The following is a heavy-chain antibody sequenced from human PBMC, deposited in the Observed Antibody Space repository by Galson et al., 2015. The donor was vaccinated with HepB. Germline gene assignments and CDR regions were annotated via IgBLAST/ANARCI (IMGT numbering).Heavy chain of an antibody. V-gene: IGHV3-23*01. D-gene: IGHD6-13*01. CDR1: GFTFNNAW. Sequence: SLRLSCAASGFTFNNAWVSWVRQAPGKGLEWVSAISGSGGSTYNADSVKGRFTISRDNSKNTLYLQMNSLRAEDTAVYYCAKESIAAAGSPLVYWGQGTLVTVSS. J-gene: IGHJ4*02. CDR3: AKESIAAAGSPLVY. CDR2: ISGSGGST.